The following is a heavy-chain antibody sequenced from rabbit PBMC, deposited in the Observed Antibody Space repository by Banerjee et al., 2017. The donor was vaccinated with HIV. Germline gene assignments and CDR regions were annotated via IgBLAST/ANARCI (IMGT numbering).Heavy chain of an antibody. CDR3: ARDHGYAGGAAAGNAVFNL. D-gene: IGHD4-2*01. J-gene: IGHJ4*01. CDR1: GFSFSSSYY. V-gene: IGHV1S45*01. CDR2: IYTGSSVRT. Sequence: QEQLEESGGDLVKPGASLTLTCTASGFSFSSSYYMCWVRQAPGKGPDWIACIYTGSSVRTNYASWAKGRFTISKTSSTTVTLQMTSLTAADTATYFCARDHGYAGGAAAGNAVFNLWGPGTLVTVS.